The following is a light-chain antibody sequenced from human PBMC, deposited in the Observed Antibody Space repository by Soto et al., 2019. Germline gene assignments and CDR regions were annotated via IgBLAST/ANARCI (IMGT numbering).Light chain of an antibody. Sequence: DIQMTQSPSSLSASVGDRVTITCRASQGIRNDLGWFQQRPGKAPKRLIYLASSLQSWVPSRISSSASGTEFTRTISRLQPEVVATYYRQQDNSYPLTFGPGTKVDIK. CDR2: LAS. V-gene: IGKV1-17*01. CDR3: QQDNSYPLT. J-gene: IGKJ3*01. CDR1: QGIRND.